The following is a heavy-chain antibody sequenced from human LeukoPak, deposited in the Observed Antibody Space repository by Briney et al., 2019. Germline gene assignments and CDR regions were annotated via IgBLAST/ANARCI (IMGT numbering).Heavy chain of an antibody. V-gene: IGHV4-34*01. CDR3: ASRRGGGYSYGYWNWFDP. J-gene: IGHJ5*02. CDR2: INHSGST. D-gene: IGHD5-18*01. Sequence: SEXXSXTCAVYGGSFSGYYWSWIRQPPGKGLEWIGEINHSGSTNYNPSLKSRVTISVDTSKNQFSLKLSSVTAADTAVYYCASRRGGGYSYGYWNWFDPWGQGTLVTVSS. CDR1: GGSFSGYY.